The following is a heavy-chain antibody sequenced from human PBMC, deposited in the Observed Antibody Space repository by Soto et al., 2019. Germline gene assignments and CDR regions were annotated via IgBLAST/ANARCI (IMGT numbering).Heavy chain of an antibody. CDR1: GLSFSLYS. D-gene: IGHD2-21*02. CDR3: AKDDRTASRIDY. Sequence: EVQLLESGGGLVQPGGSLRLSCATSGLSFSLYSMGWVRQAPGKGLEWVSAISGSGRNIHYADSVKGRFTISRDNSKNTLSLQMNSLRAEDTALSYCAKDDRTASRIDYWGQGTLVTVSS. J-gene: IGHJ4*02. CDR2: ISGSGRNI. V-gene: IGHV3-23*01.